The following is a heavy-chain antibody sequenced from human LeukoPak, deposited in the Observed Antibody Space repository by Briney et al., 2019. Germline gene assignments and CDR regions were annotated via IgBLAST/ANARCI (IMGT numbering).Heavy chain of an antibody. CDR2: ISGSGGST. J-gene: IGHJ4*02. V-gene: IGHV3-23*01. Sequence: PGGSLRLSCAASGFTFSSYGMSWVREAPGKGLEWVSAISGSGGSTYYADSVKGRFTISRDNSKNTLYLQMNSLRAEDTAVYYCAKVALLWFGELIDYWGKGTLVTVSS. CDR3: AKVALLWFGELIDY. CDR1: GFTFSSYG. D-gene: IGHD3-10*01.